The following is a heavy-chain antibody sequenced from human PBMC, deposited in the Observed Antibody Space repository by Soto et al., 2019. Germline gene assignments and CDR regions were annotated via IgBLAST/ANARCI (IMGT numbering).Heavy chain of an antibody. CDR3: ANDYYYGSAQKNY. J-gene: IGHJ4*02. V-gene: IGHV1-69*02. CDR1: GGTFSSYT. CDR2: IIPILGIA. D-gene: IGHD3-10*01. Sequence: ASVKVSCKASGGTFSSYTISWVRQAPGQGLEWMGRIIPILGIANYAQKFQGRVTITADKSTSTAYMELSSLRSEDTAVYYCANDYYYGSAQKNYWGQGTLVTVSS.